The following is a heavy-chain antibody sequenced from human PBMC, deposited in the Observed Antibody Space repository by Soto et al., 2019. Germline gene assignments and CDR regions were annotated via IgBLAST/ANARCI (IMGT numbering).Heavy chain of an antibody. V-gene: IGHV4-39*01. CDR2: IYYTGTT. Sequence: SETLSLTCTVSGGSISSGTYYWGWIRQPPGKGLEWIGSIYYTGTTYYNPSLKSRVTISVDTSKNQFSLNLSSVTAADTAVYYCARSTWLQRFDFWGQGTLVTVSS. D-gene: IGHD5-12*01. CDR3: ARSTWLQRFDF. J-gene: IGHJ4*02. CDR1: GGSISSGTYY.